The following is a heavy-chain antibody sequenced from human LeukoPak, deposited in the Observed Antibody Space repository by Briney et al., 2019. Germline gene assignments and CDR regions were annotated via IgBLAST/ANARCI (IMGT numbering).Heavy chain of an antibody. CDR2: IYYSGST. V-gene: IGHV4-39*02. J-gene: IGHJ5*02. Sequence: SETLSLTCTVSGGSISRGSYSWGWIRQPPGKGLEWIGSIYYSGSTYYNPSLKSRVTISIDTSKIHFSLNLNSVTAADTAVYYCVRREQLLWASFDPWGQGTLVTVSS. CDR1: GGSISRGSYS. CDR3: VRREQLLWASFDP. D-gene: IGHD3-10*01.